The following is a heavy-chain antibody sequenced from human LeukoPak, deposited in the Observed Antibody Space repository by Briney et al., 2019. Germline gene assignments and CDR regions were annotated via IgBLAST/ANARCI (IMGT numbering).Heavy chain of an antibody. Sequence: PSETLSLTCTVSGGSISSGGYYWSWLRQHPGKGLEWIGYIYYSGSTYYNPSLKSRVTISVDTSKNQFSLKLSSVTAADTAVYYCARAGGRCGGDCYWDFDYWGQGTLVTVSS. CDR1: GGSISSGGYY. V-gene: IGHV4-31*03. J-gene: IGHJ4*02. D-gene: IGHD2-21*02. CDR3: ARAGGRCGGDCYWDFDY. CDR2: IYYSGST.